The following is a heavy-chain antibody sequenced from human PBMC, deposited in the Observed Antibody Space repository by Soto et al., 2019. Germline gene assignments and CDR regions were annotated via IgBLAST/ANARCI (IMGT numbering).Heavy chain of an antibody. J-gene: IGHJ5*02. CDR3: AIWGAVAGTPNWFDP. D-gene: IGHD6-19*01. Sequence: GESLKISCQISGYPFTTYWIGWVRQMPGKGLEWMGKIYPPDSDTRYSPSFQGQVTMSVDKSISTAYLQWSSLKASDTAMYYCAIWGAVAGTPNWFDPWGQGTLVTVSS. CDR2: IYPPDSDT. CDR1: GYPFTTYW. V-gene: IGHV5-51*01.